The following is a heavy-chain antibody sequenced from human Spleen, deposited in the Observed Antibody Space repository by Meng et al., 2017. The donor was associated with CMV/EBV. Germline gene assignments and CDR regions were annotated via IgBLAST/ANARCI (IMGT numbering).Heavy chain of an antibody. V-gene: IGHV3-7*01. CDR1: GFTFSSYW. J-gene: IGHJ4*02. CDR3: ARVLGQWRIMGEG. Sequence: LSLTCAASGFTFSSYWMSWVRQAPGKGLEWVANIKQDGSEKNYVDSVKGRFTISRDNAKNSLYLQMNSLRAEDTAVYYCARVLGQWRIMGEGWGQGTLVTVSS. CDR2: IKQDGSEK. D-gene: IGHD6-19*01.